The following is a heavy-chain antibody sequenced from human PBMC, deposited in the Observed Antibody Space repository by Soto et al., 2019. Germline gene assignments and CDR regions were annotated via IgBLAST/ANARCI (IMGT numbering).Heavy chain of an antibody. Sequence: QVQLVQSGAEVKKPGASVKVSCKASGYTSTSYGISWVRQAPGQGLEWMGWISAYNGNTNYAQKLQGRVTMTTDTTTGTAEMEQRGLGSDDTAVYYWAREEWQSLVGGDDYSFDCWGQGALVTVCS. V-gene: IGHV1-18*01. CDR1: GYTSTSYG. CDR2: ISAYNGNT. D-gene: IGHD6-19*01. J-gene: IGHJ4*02. CDR3: AREEWQSLVGGDDYSFDC.